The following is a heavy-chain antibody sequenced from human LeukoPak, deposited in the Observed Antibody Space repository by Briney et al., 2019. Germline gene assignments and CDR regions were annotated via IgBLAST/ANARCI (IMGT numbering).Heavy chain of an antibody. CDR3: ARESRTGYSSGCFDH. D-gene: IGHD2-15*01. CDR1: GLTFSSYG. CDR2: ISYDGDNK. J-gene: IGHJ4*02. V-gene: IGHV3-30*03. Sequence: GGSLRLSCAASGLTFSSYGMHWVRQAPGKGLEWVTLISYDGDNKYYLDSVKGRFTISRDDSKKTVYLQMNSLRPEDTAVYYCARESRTGYSSGCFDHWGQGALVSVSS.